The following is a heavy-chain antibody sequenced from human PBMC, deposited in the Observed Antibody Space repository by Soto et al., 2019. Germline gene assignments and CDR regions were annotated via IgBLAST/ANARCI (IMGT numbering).Heavy chain of an antibody. D-gene: IGHD3-10*01. V-gene: IGHV4-31*03. CDR3: ARGYGSGSPDAFDI. Sequence: SETLSLTCTVSGGSISSGGYYWSWIRQHPGKGLEWIGYIYYSGSTYYNPSLKSRVTISVDTSKNQFSLELSSVTAADTAVYYCARGYGSGSPDAFDIWGQGTMVTVSS. J-gene: IGHJ3*02. CDR1: GGSISSGGYY. CDR2: IYYSGST.